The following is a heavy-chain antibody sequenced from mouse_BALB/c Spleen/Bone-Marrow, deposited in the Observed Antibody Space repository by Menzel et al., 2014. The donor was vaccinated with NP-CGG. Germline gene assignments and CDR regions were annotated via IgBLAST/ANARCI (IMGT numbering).Heavy chain of an antibody. J-gene: IGHJ3*01. CDR1: GYSFTSCW. CDR2: IYPGNSDT. CDR3: TFLVKEDFAY. D-gene: IGHD2-10*02. Sequence: EVQLQQSGTVLARPGASVKMSCKASGYSFTSCWMHWVKQRPGQGLEWIGAIYPGNSDTTYNQKFKGKAKLTAVTSASTAYMELSSLTNEDSAVYYCTFLVKEDFAYWGQGTPVTVSA. V-gene: IGHV1-5*01.